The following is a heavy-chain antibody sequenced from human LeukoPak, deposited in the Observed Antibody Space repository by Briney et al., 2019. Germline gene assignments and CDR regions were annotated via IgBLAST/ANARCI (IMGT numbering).Heavy chain of an antibody. J-gene: IGHJ4*02. Sequence: ASVKVSCKASGYTFTGYHMHWVRQAPGQGLEWMGRINPNSGDTNYAQKFQGRVTMTRDTSISTAYMELSRLRSDDTAVYYCARVGDSYGFFDYWGQGTLVTVSS. D-gene: IGHD5-18*01. CDR3: ARVGDSYGFFDY. CDR1: GYTFTGYH. CDR2: INPNSGDT. V-gene: IGHV1-2*06.